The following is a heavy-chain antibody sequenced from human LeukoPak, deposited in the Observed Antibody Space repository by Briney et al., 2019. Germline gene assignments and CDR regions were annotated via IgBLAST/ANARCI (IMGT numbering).Heavy chain of an antibody. V-gene: IGHV3-23*01. CDR2: NSGSGGST. J-gene: IGHJ3*01. Sequence: PGGSLRLSCAASGFTFSSYAMTWVRQAPGKGLEWVSGNSGSGGSTYYADPVKGRFTISRDNSKNTLYLQMNSLRAEDTAVYYCAKDITLGDGRLAFDFWGQGTLVTVSS. CDR1: GFTFSSYA. CDR3: AKDITLGDGRLAFDF. D-gene: IGHD3-16*01.